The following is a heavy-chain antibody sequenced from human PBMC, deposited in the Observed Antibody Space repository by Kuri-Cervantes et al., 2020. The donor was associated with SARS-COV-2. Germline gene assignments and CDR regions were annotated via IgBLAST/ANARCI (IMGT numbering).Heavy chain of an antibody. Sequence: ASVKVSCKASGYTFTTYYMHWVRRAPGQGLEWMGIINPSGDRTSYAQKFQGRVTMTRDTSTSTVYMELSSLRSEDTAVYYCATWGTNWRYYYYYYGMDVWGQGTTVTVSS. V-gene: IGHV1-46*01. CDR1: GYTFTTYY. CDR2: INPSGDRT. D-gene: IGHD1-20*01. CDR3: ATWGTNWRYYYYYYGMDV. J-gene: IGHJ6*02.